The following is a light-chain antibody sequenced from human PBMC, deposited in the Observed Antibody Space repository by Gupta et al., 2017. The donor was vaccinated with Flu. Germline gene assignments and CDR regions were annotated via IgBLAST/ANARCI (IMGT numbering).Light chain of an antibody. V-gene: IGKV1-5*03. Sequence: PSTLSSSVGDRVTITCPASQSISSWLAWYQQKPVKAPKLLIYKASSLESGVPSRFSGSGSGTEFTLTISSLQPDDFATYYCQQDNSYPRTFGQGSKAEIK. CDR2: KAS. CDR3: QQDNSYPRT. CDR1: QSISSW. J-gene: IGKJ1*01.